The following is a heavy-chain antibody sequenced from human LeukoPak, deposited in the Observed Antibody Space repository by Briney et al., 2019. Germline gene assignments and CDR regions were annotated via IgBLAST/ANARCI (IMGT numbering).Heavy chain of an antibody. V-gene: IGHV1-2*02. Sequence: ASVKVSCKASGYTFTGYYMHWVRQAPGQGLEWMGWINPNSGGTNYAQKFQGRFTISRDNSKNTLYLQMNSLRAEDTAVYYCAXRVLADYWGRGTRVTVSS. CDR2: INPNSGGT. CDR1: GYTFTGYY. J-gene: IGHJ4*02. CDR3: AXRVLADY.